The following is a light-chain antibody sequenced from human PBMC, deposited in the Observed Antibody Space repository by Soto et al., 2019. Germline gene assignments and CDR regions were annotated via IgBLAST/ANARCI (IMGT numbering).Light chain of an antibody. CDR2: KAS. CDR1: QSISSW. Sequence: DIQMTQSPSTLSASVGDRVTIACRASQSISSWLAWYQQKPGKAPKLLISKASNLESGVPSRFSGSGSGTEFTLTISSLQPDDFVTYYCQQYYSYWTFGQGTKVEIK. V-gene: IGKV1-5*03. CDR3: QQYYSYWT. J-gene: IGKJ1*01.